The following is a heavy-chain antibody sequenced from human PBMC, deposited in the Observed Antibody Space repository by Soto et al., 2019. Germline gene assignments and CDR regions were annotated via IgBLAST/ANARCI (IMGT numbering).Heavy chain of an antibody. J-gene: IGHJ6*02. CDR2: IYYSGST. CDR1: GGSISSGGYY. Sequence: SETLSLTCTVSGGSISSGGYYWSWIRQHPGKGLEWIGYIYYSGSTYYNPSLKSRVTISVDTSKNQFSLKLSSVTAADTAVYYCARVNTTVTNPNYYYYGMDVWGQGTTVTVSS. CDR3: ARVNTTVTNPNYYYYGMDV. V-gene: IGHV4-31*03. D-gene: IGHD4-17*01.